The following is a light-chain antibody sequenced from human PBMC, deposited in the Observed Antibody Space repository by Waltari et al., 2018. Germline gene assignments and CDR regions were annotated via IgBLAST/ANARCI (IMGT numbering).Light chain of an antibody. CDR1: SSDVGNYKR. V-gene: IGLV2-23*02. J-gene: IGLJ2*01. CDR3: SSYAGSSKGV. CDR2: AVS. Sequence: QSALTQPASVSGSPGQSITISCTGTSSDVGNYKRVSWYHQHPGKDPKIMIYAVSKRPSGVSCRFSGSKSGDMASLTISGLQPEDESEYFCSSYAGSSKGVFGGGTKVTVL.